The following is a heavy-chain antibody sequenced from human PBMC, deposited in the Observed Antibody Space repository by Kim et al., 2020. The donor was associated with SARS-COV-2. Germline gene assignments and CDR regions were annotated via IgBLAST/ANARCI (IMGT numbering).Heavy chain of an antibody. V-gene: IGHV3-30-3*01. CDR3: ARGNYSESMSLSDYYNGMDV. Sequence: GGSLRLSCAASGLNFDSSAMNWVRQTPGKGLEWVAVISFSGRSKEYADPVKGRFTISRDNSKSTLYLEMNSLRVEDTALYYCARGNYSESMSLSDYYNGMDVWGQGTPVTVSS. D-gene: IGHD3-22*01. CDR1: GLNFDSSA. CDR2: ISFSGRSK. J-gene: IGHJ6*02.